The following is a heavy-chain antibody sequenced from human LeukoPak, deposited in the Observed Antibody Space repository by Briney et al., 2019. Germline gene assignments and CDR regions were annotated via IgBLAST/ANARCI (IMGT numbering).Heavy chain of an antibody. Sequence: SETLSLTCIVSGGSINSYWSWIRQPPGKGLEWIGYIYYSGSTNYNPSLKSRVTISVDTSKNQFSLKLSSVTAADTAVYYCARETSQKGAHYMDVWGKGTTVTISS. V-gene: IGHV4-59*01. CDR1: GGSINSY. CDR2: IYYSGST. CDR3: ARETSQKGAHYMDV. D-gene: IGHD3-16*01. J-gene: IGHJ6*03.